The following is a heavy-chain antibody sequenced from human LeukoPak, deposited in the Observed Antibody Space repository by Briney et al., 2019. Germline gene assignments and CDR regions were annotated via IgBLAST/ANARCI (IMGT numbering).Heavy chain of an antibody. CDR1: GFTFSSYA. Sequence: GGSLRLSCAASGFTFSSYAMSWVRQAPGRGLEWVSTISVSGGTAYYADSVKGRFTISRDKSKSTLYLQMNSLRAEDTAVYYCVKDLPMYSSGQYYFDYWGQETLVTVSS. CDR2: ISVSGGTA. D-gene: IGHD6-19*01. V-gene: IGHV3-23*01. CDR3: VKDLPMYSSGQYYFDY. J-gene: IGHJ4*02.